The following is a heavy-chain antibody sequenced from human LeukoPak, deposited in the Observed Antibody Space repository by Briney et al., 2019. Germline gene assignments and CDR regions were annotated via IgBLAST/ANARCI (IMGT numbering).Heavy chain of an antibody. D-gene: IGHD2-8*02. CDR2: IYYSGST. Sequence: PSKALSLTCTVSGGSISSYYWSWIRQPPGKGLEWIGYIYYSGSTNYNPSLKSRVTISVDTSKNQFSLKLSSVTAADTAVYYCARLVLGAFDIWGQGTMVTVSS. CDR3: ARLVLGAFDI. J-gene: IGHJ3*02. V-gene: IGHV4-59*01. CDR1: GGSISSYY.